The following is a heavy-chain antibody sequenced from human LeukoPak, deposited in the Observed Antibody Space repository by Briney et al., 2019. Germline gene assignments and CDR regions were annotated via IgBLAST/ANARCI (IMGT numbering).Heavy chain of an antibody. J-gene: IGHJ6*03. Sequence: PGGSLRLSCAASGFAYSSYSMNWVRQAPGKGLEWVAFIRYDGSNEYYADSVKGRLTISRDNSKNTVYLQMHSLRAEDTAVYYCAKDGSPVYYYYMHVWGKGTAVTISS. D-gene: IGHD6-25*01. CDR3: AKDGSPVYYYYMHV. CDR1: GFAYSSYS. CDR2: IRYDGSNE. V-gene: IGHV3-30*02.